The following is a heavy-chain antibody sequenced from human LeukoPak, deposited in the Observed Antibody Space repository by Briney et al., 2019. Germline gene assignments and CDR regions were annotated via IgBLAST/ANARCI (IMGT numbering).Heavy chain of an antibody. CDR2: INHSGST. V-gene: IGHV4-34*01. D-gene: IGHD3-9*01. J-gene: IGHJ4*02. CDR3: ARAPPYYDILTAYYDY. Sequence: SETLSLTCTVYGGSFSGYYWSWIRQPPGKGLEWIGEINHSGSTNYNPSLKSRVTISVDTSKNQFSLKLNSLTAADTAVYYCARAPPYYDILTAYYDYWGRGTLVTVST. CDR1: GGSFSGYY.